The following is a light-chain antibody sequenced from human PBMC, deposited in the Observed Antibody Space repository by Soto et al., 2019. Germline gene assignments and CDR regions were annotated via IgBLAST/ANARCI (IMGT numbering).Light chain of an antibody. Sequence: DVVMAQSPLSLPVTLGQPASISCRSSQSLVHTDGNTYLNWFQQRPGQSPRRLISKVSNRESGVPDRFSGSGSGTDFTLKISRVEPEDVGLYYCMQGTHWPWTVGQGTKVEIK. CDR1: QSLVHTDGNTY. CDR2: KVS. J-gene: IGKJ1*01. CDR3: MQGTHWPWT. V-gene: IGKV2-30*02.